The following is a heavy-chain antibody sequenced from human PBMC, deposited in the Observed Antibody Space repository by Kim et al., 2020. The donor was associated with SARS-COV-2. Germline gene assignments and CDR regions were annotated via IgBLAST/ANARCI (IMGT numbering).Heavy chain of an antibody. CDR2: ISSSSSYI. Sequence: GGSLRLSCAASGFTFSSYSMNWVRQAPGKGLEWVSSISSSSSYIYYADSVKGRFTISRDNAKNSLYLQMNSLRAEDTAVYYCASAPQYSSSWYVHWFDPWGQGTLVTVSS. V-gene: IGHV3-21*01. CDR3: ASAPQYSSSWYVHWFDP. CDR1: GFTFSSYS. J-gene: IGHJ5*02. D-gene: IGHD6-13*01.